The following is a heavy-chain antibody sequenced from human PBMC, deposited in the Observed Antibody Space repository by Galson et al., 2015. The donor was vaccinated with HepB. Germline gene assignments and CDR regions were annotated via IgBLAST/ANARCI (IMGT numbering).Heavy chain of an antibody. CDR1: GYSFTNYW. CDR3: ARLPTGNWFDP. J-gene: IGHJ5*02. CDR2: VDPSDSYS. D-gene: IGHD2-15*01. V-gene: IGHV5-10-1*01. Sequence: QSGAEVKKPGESLRISCPGPGYSFTNYWISWVRQMSGKGLAWMGRVDPSDSYSAYRPTFQGHVSIPVDKSISTAYLQWSSLKASDTAIYYCARLPTGNWFDPWGQGTLVTVSS.